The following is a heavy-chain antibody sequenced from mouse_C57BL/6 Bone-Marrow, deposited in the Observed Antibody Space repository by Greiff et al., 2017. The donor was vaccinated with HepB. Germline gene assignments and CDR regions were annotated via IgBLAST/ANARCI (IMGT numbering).Heavy chain of an antibody. CDR2: IPPNSGST. J-gene: IGHJ2*01. Sequence: QVQLQQPGAELVKPGASVKLSCKASGYTFTSYWMHWVKQRPGQGLEWIGMIPPNSGSTNYNEKFKSQATLTVDKSSSTAYMQLSSLTSEDSAVYYCARPTVVAPFDYWGQGTTLTVSS. D-gene: IGHD1-1*01. V-gene: IGHV1-64*01. CDR3: ARPTVVAPFDY. CDR1: GYTFTSYW.